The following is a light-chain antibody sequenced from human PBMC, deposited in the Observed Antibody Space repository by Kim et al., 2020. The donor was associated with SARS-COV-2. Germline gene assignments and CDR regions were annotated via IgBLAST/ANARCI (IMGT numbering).Light chain of an antibody. V-gene: IGLV1-44*01. CDR2: SNN. CDR1: SSNIGSNN. Sequence: ELTQPPSASGTPGQRVTTSCSGGSSNIGSNNVNWYQQVPGTAPRLLIYSNNQRPSGIPDRFSGSKSGTSASLAISGLQSEDEADYYCATWDDSLNGWVFGGGTKLTVL. CDR3: ATWDDSLNGWV. J-gene: IGLJ3*02.